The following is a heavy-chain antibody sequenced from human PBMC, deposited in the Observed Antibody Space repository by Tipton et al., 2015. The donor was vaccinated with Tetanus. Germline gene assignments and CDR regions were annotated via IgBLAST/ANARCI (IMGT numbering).Heavy chain of an antibody. V-gene: IGHV3-33*01. CDR2: LWYDGGDE. J-gene: IGHJ4*02. Sequence: SLRLSCAASGFSFSDYGMHWVRQAPGKGLEWVAVLWYDGGDEYYADSVKGRFTISRDNSKNTVYLQMNSLRAEDTAVYYCARELDCSGGGCYNYGLQLWGQGTLVSVSS. CDR3: ARELDCSGGGCYNYGLQL. CDR1: GFSFSDYG. D-gene: IGHD2-15*01.